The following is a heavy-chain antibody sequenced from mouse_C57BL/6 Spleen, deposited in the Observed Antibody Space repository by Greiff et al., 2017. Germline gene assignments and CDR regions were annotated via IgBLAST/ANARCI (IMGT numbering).Heavy chain of an antibody. CDR2: INYDGSST. J-gene: IGHJ2*01. V-gene: IGHV5-16*01. Sequence: EVQLQESEGGLVQPGSSMKLSCTASGFTFSDYYMAWVRQVPEKGLEWVANINYDGSSTYYLDSLKSRFIISRDNAKNILYLQMSSLKSEDTATYYCAREVYGSSHFDYWGQGTTLTVSS. CDR3: AREVYGSSHFDY. D-gene: IGHD1-1*01. CDR1: GFTFSDYY.